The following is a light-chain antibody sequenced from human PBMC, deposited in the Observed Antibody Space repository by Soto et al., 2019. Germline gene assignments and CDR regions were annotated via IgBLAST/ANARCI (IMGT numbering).Light chain of an antibody. J-gene: IGKJ1*01. Sequence: EIVLTQSPGTLSLSPGERATLSCRASQSVNSSYLAWYQQKPGQAPRLLIYGASSRATGIPDRFSGSGSGTDFNLTISRLEPEDFAVYYCQQYGSAPLTFGEGTRLEIK. V-gene: IGKV3-20*01. CDR2: GAS. CDR3: QQYGSAPLT. CDR1: QSVNSSY.